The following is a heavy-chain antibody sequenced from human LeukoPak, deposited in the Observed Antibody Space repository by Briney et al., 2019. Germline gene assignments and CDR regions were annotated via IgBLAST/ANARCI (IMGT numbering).Heavy chain of an antibody. J-gene: IGHJ6*02. CDR1: GFTFSSYS. CDR3: ARDGGSNYVYGMDV. V-gene: IGHV3-48*01. D-gene: IGHD4-11*01. Sequence: PGGSLRLPCAASGFTFSSYSMNWVRQAPGKGLEWVSYISSSSSTIYYADSVKGRFTISRDNAKNSLYLQMNSLRAEDTAVYSCARDGGSNYVYGMDVWGQGTTVTVSS. CDR2: ISSSSSTI.